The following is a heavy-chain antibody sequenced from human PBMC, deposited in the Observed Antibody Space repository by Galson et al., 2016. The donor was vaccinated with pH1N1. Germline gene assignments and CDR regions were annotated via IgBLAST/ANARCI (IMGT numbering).Heavy chain of an antibody. J-gene: IGHJ5*01. V-gene: IGHV1-3*01. CDR1: GYTFTSYV. D-gene: IGHD2-15*01. CDR2: FNAVNGNA. Sequence: SVKVSCKASGYTFTSYVIHWVRQAPGQRFEWMGWFNAVNGNAKYSQKFQDRVTITTDTSASTAYMELSSLRSEDTALYYCARGPQIVVVEAATPGWFDSWGQGTQVTVSS. CDR3: ARGPQIVVVEAATPGWFDS.